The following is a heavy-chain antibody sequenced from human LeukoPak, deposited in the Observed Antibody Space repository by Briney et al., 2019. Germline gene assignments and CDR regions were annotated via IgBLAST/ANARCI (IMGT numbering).Heavy chain of an antibody. CDR2: ISGTTGST. CDR3: ARGGPYSSDPFDY. J-gene: IGHJ4*02. Sequence: GGSLRLSCAASGFTFSNFAMSWVRQAPGKGLEWVSAISGTTGSTFYADSVKGRFTISRDNAKNTLYLQMNSLRAEDTAVYYCARGGPYSSDPFDYWGQGTLVTVSS. V-gene: IGHV3-23*01. CDR1: GFTFSNFA. D-gene: IGHD6-19*01.